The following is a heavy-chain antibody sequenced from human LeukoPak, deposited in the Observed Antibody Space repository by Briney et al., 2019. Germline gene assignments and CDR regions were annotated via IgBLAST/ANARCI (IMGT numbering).Heavy chain of an antibody. D-gene: IGHD3-22*01. CDR3: TRPTSSSGYPFDY. J-gene: IGHJ4*02. V-gene: IGHV3-73*01. CDR1: GFTFSGSA. CDR2: IRSKANSYAT. Sequence: GGSLKLSCAASGFTFSGSAMHWVRQASGKGLEWVGRIRSKANSYATAYAASVKGRFTISRDDSKNTAYLQMNSLKTEDTAVYYRTRPTSSSGYPFDYWGQGTLVTVSS.